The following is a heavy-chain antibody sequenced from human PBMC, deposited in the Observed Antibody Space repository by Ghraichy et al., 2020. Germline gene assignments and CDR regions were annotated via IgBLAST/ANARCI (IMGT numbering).Heavy chain of an antibody. Sequence: GESLNISCKGSGYSFTSYWIGWVRQMPGKGLEWMGIIYPGDSDTRYSPSFQGQVTISADKSISTAYLQWSSLKASDTAMYYCARPGTTGTTADDAFDIWGQGTMVTVSS. CDR2: IYPGDSDT. CDR3: ARPGTTGTTADDAFDI. D-gene: IGHD1-1*01. V-gene: IGHV5-51*01. CDR1: GYSFTSYW. J-gene: IGHJ3*02.